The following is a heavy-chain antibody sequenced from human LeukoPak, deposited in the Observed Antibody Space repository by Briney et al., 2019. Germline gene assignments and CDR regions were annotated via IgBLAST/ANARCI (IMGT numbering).Heavy chain of an antibody. D-gene: IGHD6-13*01. J-gene: IGHJ4*02. CDR2: INPNSGGT. Sequence: ASVKVSCKASGYTFTGYYMHWVRQAPGQGLEWMGWINPNSGGTNYAQKFQGRVTMTRDTSISTAYMELSRLRSDDTAVYYCARDFMLAAAGSKPNNDYWGQGTLVTVSS. CDR1: GYTFTGYY. V-gene: IGHV1-2*02. CDR3: ARDFMLAAAGSKPNNDY.